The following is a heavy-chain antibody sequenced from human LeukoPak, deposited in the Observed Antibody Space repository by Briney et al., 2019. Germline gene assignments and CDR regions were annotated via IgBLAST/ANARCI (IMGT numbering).Heavy chain of an antibody. Sequence: GASVKVSCKASGYNFISYYMHWVRQAPGQGLEWMGIINPSGGSTSYAQKFQDRVTMTRDTSTSTVYMELSSLKSEDTAVYYCARTSGIAVAGTYFDYWGQGTLVTVSS. J-gene: IGHJ4*02. V-gene: IGHV1-46*01. D-gene: IGHD6-19*01. CDR2: INPSGGST. CDR3: ARTSGIAVAGTYFDY. CDR1: GYNFISYY.